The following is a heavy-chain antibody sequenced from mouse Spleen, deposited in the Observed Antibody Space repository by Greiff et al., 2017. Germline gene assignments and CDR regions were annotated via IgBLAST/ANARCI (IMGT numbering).Heavy chain of an antibody. D-gene: IGHD1-1*01. Sequence: QVQLQQSGPELVKPGASVKISCKASGYTFTDYYINWVKQRPGQGLEWIGWIFPGSGSTYYNEKFKGKATLTVDKSSSTAYMLLSSLTSEDSAVYFCARLGYYGSVAAYWYFDVWGTGTTVTVSS. V-gene: IGHV1-75*01. J-gene: IGHJ1*03. CDR3: ARLGYYGSVAAYWYFDV. CDR2: IFPGSGST. CDR1: GYTFTDYY.